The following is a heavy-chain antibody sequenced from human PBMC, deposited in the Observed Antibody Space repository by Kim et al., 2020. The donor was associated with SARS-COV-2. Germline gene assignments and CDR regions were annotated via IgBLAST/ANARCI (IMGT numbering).Heavy chain of an antibody. CDR2: IYSGGST. V-gene: IGHV3-53*01. CDR3: AREGGDGDIGGMDV. Sequence: GGSLRLSCAASGFTVSSNYMSWVRQAPGKGLEWVSVIYSGGSTYYADSVKGRFTISRDNSKNTLYLQMNSLRAEDTAVYYCAREGGDGDIGGMDVWGQGTTVTVSS. D-gene: IGHD5-12*01. J-gene: IGHJ6*02. CDR1: GFTVSSNY.